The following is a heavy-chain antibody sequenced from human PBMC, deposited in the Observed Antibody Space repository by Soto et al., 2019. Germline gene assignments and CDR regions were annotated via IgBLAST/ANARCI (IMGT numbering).Heavy chain of an antibody. V-gene: IGHV4-31*03. CDR1: GGSISSGGYY. D-gene: IGHD2-15*01. CDR2: IYYSGSN. CDR3: ARDSGYCSGGSCYRGYFDC. J-gene: IGHJ4*02. Sequence: QVQLQESGPGLVKPSQTLSLTCTVSGGSISSGGYYWSWIRQHPGKGLEWIGYIYYSGSNYYNPSLKSRVTISVDPSKNQSSLKLSSVTAADTAVYYCARDSGYCSGGSCYRGYFDCWGQGTLVTVSS.